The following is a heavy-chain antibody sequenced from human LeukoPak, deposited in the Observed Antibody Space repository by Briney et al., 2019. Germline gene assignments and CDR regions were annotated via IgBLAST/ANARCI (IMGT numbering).Heavy chain of an antibody. CDR3: ARQGGLYDSSGHLLPPTDAFDI. Sequence: SETLSLTCTVSGGSISSSSYYWGWIRPPPGKGLEWIGSIYYSGSTYYNPSLKSRVTISVDTSKNQFSLKLSSVTAADTAVYYCARQGGLYDSSGHLLPPTDAFDIWGQGTMVTASS. CDR1: GGSISSSSYY. V-gene: IGHV4-39*01. D-gene: IGHD3-22*01. CDR2: IYYSGST. J-gene: IGHJ3*02.